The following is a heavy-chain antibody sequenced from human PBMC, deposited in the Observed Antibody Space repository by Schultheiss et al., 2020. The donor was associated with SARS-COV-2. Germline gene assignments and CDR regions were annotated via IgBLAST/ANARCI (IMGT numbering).Heavy chain of an antibody. CDR1: GFNLRNYW. D-gene: IGHD4-17*01. J-gene: IGHJ3*02. CDR2: IKQDGSVE. V-gene: IGHV3-7*01. Sequence: GGSLRLSCAASGFNLRNYWMDWVRQAPGKGLQWVANIKQDGSVEHYVDSVRGRFIISRDNAKNTLYLQMNSLRAEDTAVYYCARDADGDYPMGGAFDIWGQGTMVTVSS. CDR3: ARDADGDYPMGGAFDI.